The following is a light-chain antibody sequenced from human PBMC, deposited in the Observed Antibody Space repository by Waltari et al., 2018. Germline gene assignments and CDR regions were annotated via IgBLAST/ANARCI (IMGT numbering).Light chain of an antibody. V-gene: IGKV1-5*03. CDR3: QEYDTVPVN. J-gene: IGKJ4*01. CDR2: KSS. CDR1: QSVKNN. Sequence: DIQMTQSPSTLSAPVGDRVTIPCRATQSVKNNLAWYQQKPRKAPKVVIHKSSRLESGAPSRFGGSGYGTEFTLTISSLQPDDFATYCCQEYDTVPVNLGGGTKVEIK.